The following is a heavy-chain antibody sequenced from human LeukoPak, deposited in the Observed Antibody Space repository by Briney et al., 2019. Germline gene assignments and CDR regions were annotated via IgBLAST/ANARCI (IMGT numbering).Heavy chain of an antibody. J-gene: IGHJ4*02. V-gene: IGHV3-11*04. CDR1: GFTFSDYY. D-gene: IGHD2-15*01. CDR3: ARIHGGYPFDH. Sequence: PGGSLRLSCAASGFTFSDYYMNWVRQAPGKGLEWVSYISFSSSTIYYADSVKVRFTISRDNAKNSLYLQMNRLRADDTAVYYCARIHGGYPFDHWGQGTLVTVSS. CDR2: ISFSSSTI.